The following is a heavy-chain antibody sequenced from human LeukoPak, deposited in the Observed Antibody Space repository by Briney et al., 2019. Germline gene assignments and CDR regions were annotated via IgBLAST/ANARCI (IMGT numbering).Heavy chain of an antibody. CDR3: AKDAGKAVPGTKLFDY. V-gene: IGHV3-7*04. J-gene: IGHJ4*02. Sequence: GGSLRLSCTASGFTFSSYWMSWVRQAPGKGLEWVANIKQDGSQKYYVDSVKGRLTISRDNAKNTLDLQMNSLRAEDTALYYWAKDAGKAVPGTKLFDYWGRETLVTVSS. D-gene: IGHD6-19*01. CDR2: IKQDGSQK. CDR1: GFTFSSYW.